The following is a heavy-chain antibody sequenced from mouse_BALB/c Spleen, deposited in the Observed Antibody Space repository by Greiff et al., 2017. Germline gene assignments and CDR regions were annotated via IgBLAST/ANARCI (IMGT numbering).Heavy chain of an antibody. V-gene: IGHV5-4*02. CDR3: ARDRYGSSYDAMDY. CDR1: GFTFSDYY. CDR2: ISDGGSYT. D-gene: IGHD1-1*01. J-gene: IGHJ4*01. Sequence: EVKLVESGGGLVKPGGSLKLSCAASGFTFSDYYMYWVRQTPEKRLEWVATISDGGSYTYYPDSVKGRFTISRDNAKNNLYLQMSSLKSEDTAMYYCARDRYGSSYDAMDYWGQGTSVTVSS.